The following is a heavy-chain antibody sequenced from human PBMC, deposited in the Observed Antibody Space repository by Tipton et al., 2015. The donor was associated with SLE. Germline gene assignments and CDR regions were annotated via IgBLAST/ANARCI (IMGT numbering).Heavy chain of an antibody. CDR3: ASWEDYYDSSGGAFDI. CDR1: GYSISSGYY. J-gene: IGHJ3*02. Sequence: TLSLTCAVSGYSISSGYYWAWIRQPPGKGLEWIGYIYYSGSTNYNPPLKSRVTISVDTSKNQFSLKLSSVTAAETAVYYCASWEDYYDSSGGAFDIWGQGTMVTVSS. CDR2: IYYSGST. D-gene: IGHD3-22*01. V-gene: IGHV4-38-2*01.